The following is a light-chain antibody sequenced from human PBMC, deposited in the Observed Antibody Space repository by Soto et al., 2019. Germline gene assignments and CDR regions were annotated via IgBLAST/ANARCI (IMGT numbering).Light chain of an antibody. CDR2: DVS. CDR1: SSDVGGYNY. J-gene: IGLJ1*01. CDR3: CSYAGSSYV. V-gene: IGLV2-11*01. Sequence: QSALTQPRSVSGSPGQSVTISCTGTSSDVGGYNYVSWYQQHPGKAPKLMIYDVSKRPSGVPDRFSGSKSGNTASLTISGIQAEDEAYYYCCSYAGSSYVFGTGTKLTVL.